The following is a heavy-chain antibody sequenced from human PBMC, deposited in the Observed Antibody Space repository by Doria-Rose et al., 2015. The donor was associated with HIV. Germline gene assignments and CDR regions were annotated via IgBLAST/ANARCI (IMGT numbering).Heavy chain of an antibody. V-gene: IGHV1-46*01. D-gene: IGHD6-19*01. CDR2: INPSDSTK. Sequence: QVQLVECGAEVKKPGASVRVSCKASGFTFTSYYVHWVRQAPGQGLEWMGIINPSDSTKSYAQKFQGGVTLTRDKSTSTVYMELSSLRSEDSAVYYCARAVRNGWSELEDYWGQGTLVTVSS. CDR1: GFTFTSYY. CDR3: ARAVRNGWSELEDY. J-gene: IGHJ4*02.